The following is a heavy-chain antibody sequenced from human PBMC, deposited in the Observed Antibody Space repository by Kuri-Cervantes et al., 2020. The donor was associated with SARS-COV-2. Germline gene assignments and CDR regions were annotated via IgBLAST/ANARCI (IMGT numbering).Heavy chain of an antibody. CDR1: GSTFSSYG. CDR3: ARDRPYALGYCSGGSCYEMWFDP. V-gene: IGHV3-33*08. D-gene: IGHD2-15*01. J-gene: IGHJ5*02. CDR2: IWYDGSNK. Sequence: GESLKISCAASGSTFSSYGMHWVRQAPGKGLEWVAVIWYDGSNKYYADSVKGRFTISRDNSKNTLYLQMNSLRAEDTAVYYCARDRPYALGYCSGGSCYEMWFDPWGQGTLVTVSS.